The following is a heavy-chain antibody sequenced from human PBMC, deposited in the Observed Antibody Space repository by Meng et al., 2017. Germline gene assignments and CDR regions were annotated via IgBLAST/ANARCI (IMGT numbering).Heavy chain of an antibody. CDR3: ARVPYYYDSSGYYSDY. Sequence: GESLKISCAASGFTFDDYDMSWVRQAPGKGLEWVSGINWNGGSTGYADSVKGRFTISRDNAKNSLYLQMNSLRAEDTALYYCARVPYYYDSSGYYSDYWGQGTLVTVSS. D-gene: IGHD3-22*01. J-gene: IGHJ4*02. V-gene: IGHV3-20*04. CDR2: INWNGGST. CDR1: GFTFDDYD.